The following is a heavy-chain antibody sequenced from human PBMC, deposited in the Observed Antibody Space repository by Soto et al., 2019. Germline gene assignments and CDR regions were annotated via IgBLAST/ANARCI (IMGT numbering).Heavy chain of an antibody. CDR2: IDPSDSYT. CDR3: ARQPTGSYFHWFDP. D-gene: IGHD3-10*01. J-gene: IGHJ5*02. Sequence: ESLKISCKGSGYRFPSYWIIWVRQMPGKGLEWMGRIDPSDSYTNCSPSFQGHVTISADKSISTAYLQWRSPKASDTAMYYCARQPTGSYFHWFDPWGQGTLVTVSS. CDR1: GYRFPSYW. V-gene: IGHV5-10-1*01.